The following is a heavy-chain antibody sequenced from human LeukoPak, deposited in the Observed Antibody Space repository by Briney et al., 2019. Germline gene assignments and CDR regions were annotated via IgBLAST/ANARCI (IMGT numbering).Heavy chain of an antibody. CDR3: ALARSEYHYGMDV. Sequence: QTLSLTCALSGDSVSSISVAWNWIRQSPSRGLEWLGRTYYRSKWYYEYAVSVKGRININPDPSKNQFSLQLNSVTPEDTAVYYCALARSEYHYGMDVWGQGTTVTVSS. CDR1: GDSVSSISVA. V-gene: IGHV6-1*01. CDR2: TYYRSKWYY. J-gene: IGHJ6*02.